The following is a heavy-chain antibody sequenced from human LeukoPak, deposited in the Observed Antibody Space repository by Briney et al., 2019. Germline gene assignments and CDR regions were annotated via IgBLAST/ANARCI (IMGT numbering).Heavy chain of an antibody. CDR3: SRSSGPLDF. Sequence: PGGSLRLSCAASGFTFSPYGMNWVRQAPGKGLEWLSYIAGNGDTIYYADSVKGRFTISRENAENSLYLQMNSLRAEDTAVYYCSRSSGPLDFWGQGTLVTVSS. J-gene: IGHJ4*02. D-gene: IGHD6-6*01. CDR2: IAGNGDTI. V-gene: IGHV3-48*01. CDR1: GFTFSPYG.